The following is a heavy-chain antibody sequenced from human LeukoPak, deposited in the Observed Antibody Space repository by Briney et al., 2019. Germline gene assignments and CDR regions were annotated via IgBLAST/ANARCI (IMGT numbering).Heavy chain of an antibody. V-gene: IGHV2-70*04. D-gene: IGHD3-22*01. CDR3: ARMAQDSSGLFEY. CDR1: GFSLSTSGMR. CDR2: IDWDDDT. Sequence: KESGPALVKPTQTLTLTCTFSGFSLSTSGMRVNWIRQPPGKALEWLARIDWDDDTFYSTSLNTRLTISKDTSKNQVVFTMTNMDPVDTATYYCARMAQDSSGLFEYWGQGTLVTVSS. J-gene: IGHJ4*02.